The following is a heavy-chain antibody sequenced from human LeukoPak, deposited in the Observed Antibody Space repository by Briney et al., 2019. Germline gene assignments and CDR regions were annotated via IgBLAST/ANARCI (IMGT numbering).Heavy chain of an antibody. J-gene: IGHJ4*02. CDR1: GFTFNTAF. V-gene: IGHV3-15*01. Sequence: PGGSLRLSCAASGFTFNTAFMSWVRQARGQGLEWVARIKSKTDGGITQYPAPVKDRFIISRDDSKSTLYLQMNNLQSEDTAVYYCTTGPKYDDNGYFRFWGQGTQVTVSS. CDR2: IKSKTDGGIT. D-gene: IGHD3-22*01. CDR3: TTGPKYDDNGYFRF.